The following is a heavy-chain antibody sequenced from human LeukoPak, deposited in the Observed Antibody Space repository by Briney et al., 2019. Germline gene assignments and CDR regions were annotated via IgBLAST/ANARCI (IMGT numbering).Heavy chain of an antibody. D-gene: IGHD3-22*01. V-gene: IGHV3-23*01. CDR2: ISGSGGST. J-gene: IGHJ4*02. CDR1: GFTFSSYA. CDR3: AKAGVTMIVVVPKRGTYPFDY. Sequence: GGSLRLSCAASGFTFSSYAMSWVRQAPGKGLEWVSAISGSGGSTYYADSVKGRFTISRDNSKNTLYLQMNSLRAEDTAVYYCAKAGVTMIVVVPKRGTYPFDYWGQGTLVTVSS.